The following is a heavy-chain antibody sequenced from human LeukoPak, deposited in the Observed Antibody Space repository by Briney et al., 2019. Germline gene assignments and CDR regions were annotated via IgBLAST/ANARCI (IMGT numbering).Heavy chain of an antibody. J-gene: IGHJ4*02. CDR2: ISYDGSNK. CDR3: AKMVRYGDYDFDY. CDR1: GFTFSSYG. D-gene: IGHD4-17*01. Sequence: GGSLRLSCAASGFTFSSYGMHWVRQAPGKGLEWVAVISYDGSNKYYADSVKGRFTISRGNSKNTLYLQMNSLRAEDTAVYYCAKMVRYGDYDFDYWGQGTLVTVSS. V-gene: IGHV3-30*18.